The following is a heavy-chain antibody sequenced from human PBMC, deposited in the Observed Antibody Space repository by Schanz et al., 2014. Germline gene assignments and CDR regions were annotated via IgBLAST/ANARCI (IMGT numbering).Heavy chain of an antibody. Sequence: QGQLVQSGAEVKKPGASVKVSCKASGYTFTSYGITWVRQAPGQGLEWMGWFSAYNGHTTYAQKFQGRVTMTTDTSTSTAYMELRNVRYDDTAMYYCARETTIITGGAFDVWGQGTMVTVSS. J-gene: IGHJ3*01. CDR2: FSAYNGHT. V-gene: IGHV1-18*01. CDR3: ARETTIITGGAFDV. CDR1: GYTFTSYG. D-gene: IGHD3-9*01.